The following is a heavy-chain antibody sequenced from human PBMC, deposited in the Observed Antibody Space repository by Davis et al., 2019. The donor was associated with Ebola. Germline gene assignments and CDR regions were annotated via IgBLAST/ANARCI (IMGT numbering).Heavy chain of an antibody. J-gene: IGHJ6*02. Sequence: SETLSLTCAVYGGSFSGYYWSWIRQHPGKGLEWIGYIYYSGSTYYNPSLKSRVTISVDTSKNQFSLKLSSATAADTAVYYCARDSQPMYYYGSGNYYYGMDVWGQGTTVTVSS. CDR3: ARDSQPMYYYGSGNYYYGMDV. D-gene: IGHD3-10*01. V-gene: IGHV4-31*11. CDR1: GGSFSGYY. CDR2: IYYSGST.